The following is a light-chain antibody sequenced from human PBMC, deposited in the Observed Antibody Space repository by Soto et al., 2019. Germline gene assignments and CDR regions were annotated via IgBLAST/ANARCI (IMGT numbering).Light chain of an antibody. Sequence: DIVMTQSPDSLAVSLGERATINCKSSQSVLYSSNNKNYLAWYQQKPGQPPKLLIYWASTRESGVPDRFSGRGYGTAFTLTISSLRAEDVAVYSCQQYYSTPDTFGQGTKLEIK. V-gene: IGKV4-1*01. CDR1: QSVLYSSNNKNY. CDR2: WAS. J-gene: IGKJ2*01. CDR3: QQYYSTPDT.